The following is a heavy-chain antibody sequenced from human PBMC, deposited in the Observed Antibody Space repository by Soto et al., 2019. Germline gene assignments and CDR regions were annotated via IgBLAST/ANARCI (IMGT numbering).Heavy chain of an antibody. D-gene: IGHD6-19*01. CDR3: ARFSGSYYYAMDV. Sequence: SETLSLTCAVDGGSFSGYYWSWIRQPPGKGLEWIGEINHSGVTNYKPSLKRRVTISVDTSKNQFSLQLKSVTAADTALYYCARFSGSYYYAMDVWGQGSTVT. J-gene: IGHJ6*02. CDR2: INHSGVT. CDR1: GGSFSGYY. V-gene: IGHV4-34*01.